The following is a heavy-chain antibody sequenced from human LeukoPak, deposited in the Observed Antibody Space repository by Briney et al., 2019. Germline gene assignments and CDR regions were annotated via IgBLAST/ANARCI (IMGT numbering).Heavy chain of an antibody. CDR3: ARGMWVPAAGEGRFDY. V-gene: IGHV4-59*08. Sequence: PSETLSLTCTVSGDSISSYYWSWIRQPPGKGLEWIGYIYYSGSTNYNPSLKSRVTISVDTSKNQFSLKLSSVTAADTAVYYCARGMWVPAAGEGRFDYWGQGTLVTVSS. D-gene: IGHD2-2*01. CDR2: IYYSGST. J-gene: IGHJ4*02. CDR1: GDSISSYY.